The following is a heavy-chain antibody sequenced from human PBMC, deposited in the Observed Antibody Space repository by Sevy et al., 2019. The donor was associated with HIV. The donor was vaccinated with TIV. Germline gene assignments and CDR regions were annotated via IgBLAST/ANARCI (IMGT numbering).Heavy chain of an antibody. J-gene: IGHJ6*03. Sequence: GESLKISCKGSGYSFTSYWIGWVRQMPGKGLEWMGIIYPGDCDTRYSPSFQGQVTISADKSISTAYLQWSSLKASDTAMYYSARLPGIAVAGPNYYYMDVWGKGTTVTVSS. CDR2: IYPGDCDT. CDR3: ARLPGIAVAGPNYYYMDV. CDR1: GYSFTSYW. D-gene: IGHD6-19*01. V-gene: IGHV5-51*01.